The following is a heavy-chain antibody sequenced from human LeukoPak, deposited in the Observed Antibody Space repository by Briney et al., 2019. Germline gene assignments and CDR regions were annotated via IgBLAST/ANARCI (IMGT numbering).Heavy chain of an antibody. CDR3: ARVFSGPSGYYYYMDV. V-gene: IGHV3-53*01. CDR1: GLTVSSSY. D-gene: IGHD3-10*01. Sequence: GGSLRLSCAASGLTVSSSYMSWLRQAPGKGLEWVSVIYSGGTTYYAESVKGRFTISRDNSKNTLYLQMNSLRAEDTAVYYCARVFSGPSGYYYYMDVWGKGTTVTVSS. J-gene: IGHJ6*03. CDR2: IYSGGTT.